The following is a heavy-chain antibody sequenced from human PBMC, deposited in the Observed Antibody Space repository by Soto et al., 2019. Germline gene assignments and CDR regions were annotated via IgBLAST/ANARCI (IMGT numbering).Heavy chain of an antibody. CDR2: IYYRGST. V-gene: IGHV4-31*03. CDR3: ARXQQFGDWPRPHYYYGMEV. Sequence: SETLSLTCTVSGGSVSSGGNYWSWIRQHPEKGLEWIGSIYYRGSTYYNPSLRSRVSISVDTSKNQFSLKLTSVTAADTAVYYCARXQQFGDWPRPHYYYGMEVWGQGTTVTVSS. J-gene: IGHJ6*02. D-gene: IGHD3-10*01. CDR1: GGSVSSGGNY.